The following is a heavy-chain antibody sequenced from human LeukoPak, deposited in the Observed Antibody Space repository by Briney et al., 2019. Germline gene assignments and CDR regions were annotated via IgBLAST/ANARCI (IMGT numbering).Heavy chain of an antibody. D-gene: IGHD1-26*01. CDR1: GFTFSSYG. J-gene: IGHJ4*02. V-gene: IGHV3-30*02. CDR2: IRYDGSNK. Sequence: GGSLRLAWAASGFTFSSYGMHWVRQAPGKGLEWVAFIRYDGSNKYYADSVKGRFTISRDNSKNTLYLQMNSLRAEDTAVYYCAKDTWDEPNFFDYWGQGTLVTVSS. CDR3: AKDTWDEPNFFDY.